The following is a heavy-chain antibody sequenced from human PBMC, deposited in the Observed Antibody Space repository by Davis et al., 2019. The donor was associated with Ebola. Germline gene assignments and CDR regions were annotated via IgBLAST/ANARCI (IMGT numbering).Heavy chain of an antibody. CDR3: ARDQDGPGPTVDY. D-gene: IGHD1-7*01. CDR1: GFTFTTYW. J-gene: IGHJ4*02. V-gene: IGHV3-74*03. CDR2: IHGGDGGA. Sequence: GESLKISCAASGFTFTTYWMHWVRQAPGKGLEWVSAIHGGDGGALYADSVKGRFTISRDNSKNTLYLQMNSLRVEDTAVYYCARDQDGPGPTVDYWGQGTLVTVSS.